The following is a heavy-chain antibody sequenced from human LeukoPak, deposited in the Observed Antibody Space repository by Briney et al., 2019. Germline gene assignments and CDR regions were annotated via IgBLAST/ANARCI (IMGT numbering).Heavy chain of an antibody. J-gene: IGHJ4*02. CDR3: AKDRQYGDYEGGDFFDS. V-gene: IGHV3-43D*03. Sequence: SGGSLRLSCAASGFTFDDYAMHWVRRAPGKGLQWISSINWVGDTSSYADSVKGRFTVSRDNTKGSLYLQMHSLRSEDTALYYCAKDRQYGDYEGGDFFDSWGQGTLVTVSS. CDR1: GFTFDDYA. D-gene: IGHD4-17*01. CDR2: INWVGDTS.